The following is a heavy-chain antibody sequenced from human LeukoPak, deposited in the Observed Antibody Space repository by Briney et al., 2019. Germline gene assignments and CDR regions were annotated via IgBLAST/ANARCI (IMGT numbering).Heavy chain of an antibody. J-gene: IGHJ4*02. V-gene: IGHV1-18*01. CDR2: ISGYNGNT. CDR1: GYTFSSYG. CDR3: ARDRPSFDY. Sequence: KVSCKASGYTFSSYGIGWVRQAPGQGLEWMGWISGYNGNTNYAQMFQGRVTMTTDTSTSTAYMELRSLRSDDTAVYYCARDRPSFDYWGQGTLVTVSS.